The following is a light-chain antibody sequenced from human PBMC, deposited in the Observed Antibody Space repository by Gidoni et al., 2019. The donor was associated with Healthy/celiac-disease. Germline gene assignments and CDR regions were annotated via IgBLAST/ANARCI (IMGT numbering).Light chain of an antibody. Sequence: DIQMTQSPSSLSASVGDRFTITCRASQSISSYLNWYQQKPGKAPKLLIYAASSLQRGVPSRFSGSVSGTDFTLTIRSLQPEDFATYYCQQSYSTPLTFGGGTKVEIK. J-gene: IGKJ4*01. CDR3: QQSYSTPLT. V-gene: IGKV1-39*01. CDR1: QSISSY. CDR2: AAS.